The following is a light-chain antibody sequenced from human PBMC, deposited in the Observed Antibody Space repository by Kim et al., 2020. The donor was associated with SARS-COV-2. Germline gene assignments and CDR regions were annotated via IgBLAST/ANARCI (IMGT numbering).Light chain of an antibody. CDR3: CTYAGYTTWL. J-gene: IGLJ2*01. Sequence: QSALTKPGSVSASPGQSITISCTGTITDIGSYKLVSWYQQYPGKGPKLIIYEGTKRASGVSDRFSGSKSGSMASLTISGLQTDDEADYYCCTYAGYTTWLFAGGPQLTFL. CDR2: EGT. V-gene: IGLV2-23*01. CDR1: ITDIGSYKL.